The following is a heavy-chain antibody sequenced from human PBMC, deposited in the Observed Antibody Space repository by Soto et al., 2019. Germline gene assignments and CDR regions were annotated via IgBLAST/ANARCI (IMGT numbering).Heavy chain of an antibody. Sequence: GASVKGSCKTSGGTFSSYLTCVRQSPGQGLEWMGGVTPIFGTANYAQKFQGRVTITADESTSTAYMELSSLRSEDTAVYYCARDRHYYDSSGYSGCFDYWGQGTLVTVSS. CDR3: ARDRHYYDSSGYSGCFDY. CDR2: VTPIFGTA. J-gene: IGHJ4*02. V-gene: IGHV1-69*13. D-gene: IGHD3-22*01. CDR1: GGTFSSY.